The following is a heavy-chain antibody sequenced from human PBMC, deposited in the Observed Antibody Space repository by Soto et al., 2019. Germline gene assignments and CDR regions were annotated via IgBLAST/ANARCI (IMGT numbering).Heavy chain of an antibody. V-gene: IGHV1-8*01. CDR2: MNPSTGNT. D-gene: IGHD6-25*01. J-gene: IGHJ4*02. CDR3: ARRKERSGPHYFDS. Sequence: GDSVKVSCKASGYTFTSCDIHWVRQATGQGLEWMGWMNPSTGNTGFAQEFQGRVTLTRNTSITTAYMELSSLRSEDTAVYFCARRKERSGPHYFDSWGQGALVTVSS. CDR1: GYTFTSCD.